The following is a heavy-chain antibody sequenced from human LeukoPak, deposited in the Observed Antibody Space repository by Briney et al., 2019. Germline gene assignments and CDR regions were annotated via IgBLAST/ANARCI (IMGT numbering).Heavy chain of an antibody. CDR2: INPSGGST. V-gene: IGHV1-46*01. Sequence: ASVKVSCKASGYTFTSYYMHWVRQAPGQGLEWMGIINPSGGSTSYAQKFQGRVTMTRDMSTSTVYMELSSLRSEDTAVYYCARGPLGGDYPYYYYMDVWGKGTTVTVSS. D-gene: IGHD4-17*01. CDR1: GYTFTSYY. CDR3: ARGPLGGDYPYYYYMDV. J-gene: IGHJ6*03.